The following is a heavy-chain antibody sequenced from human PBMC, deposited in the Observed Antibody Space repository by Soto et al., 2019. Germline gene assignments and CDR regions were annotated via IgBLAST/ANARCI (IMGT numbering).Heavy chain of an antibody. J-gene: IGHJ4*02. Sequence: QVQLVQSGAEVKKPGSSVKVSCKASGGTFSSYAINWVRQAPGQGLEWMGAIIPIFGAPIYVQKFQGRVTITADESTTTSYMGLSSLRSEDTAVYYCARGYYYDSSGYLDSWGQGTLVTVS. V-gene: IGHV1-69*12. CDR2: IIPIFGAP. D-gene: IGHD3-22*01. CDR3: ARGYYYDSSGYLDS. CDR1: GGTFSSYA.